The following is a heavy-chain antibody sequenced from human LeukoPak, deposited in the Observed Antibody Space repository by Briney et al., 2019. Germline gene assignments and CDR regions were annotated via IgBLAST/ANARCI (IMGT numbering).Heavy chain of an antibody. CDR2: ISGSGGST. D-gene: IGHD3-10*01. J-gene: IGHJ4*02. CDR3: AKAARGVRGVIGLNFDY. CDR1: GFTVSSNY. Sequence: PGGSLRLSCAASGFTVSSNYMSWVRQAPGKGLEWVSAISGSGGSTYYADSVKGRFTISRDNSKNTLYLQMNSLRAEDTAVYYCAKAARGVRGVIGLNFDYWGQGTLVTVSS. V-gene: IGHV3-23*01.